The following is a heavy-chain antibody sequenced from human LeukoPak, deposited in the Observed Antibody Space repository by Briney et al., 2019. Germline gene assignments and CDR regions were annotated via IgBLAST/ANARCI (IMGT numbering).Heavy chain of an antibody. J-gene: IGHJ3*02. V-gene: IGHV3-53*01. CDR2: TYTGGNS. CDR1: GFTVSSIH. D-gene: IGHD3-22*01. Sequence: GGSLRLSCAASGFTVSSIHMVWVRQAPGKGLEWVSVTYTGGNSYYADSVKGRFIISRDISKNTLYLQMNSLRAEDSALYYCARGGRGSAAVVAPRSFDIWGQGAMVTVSS. CDR3: ARGGRGSAAVVAPRSFDI.